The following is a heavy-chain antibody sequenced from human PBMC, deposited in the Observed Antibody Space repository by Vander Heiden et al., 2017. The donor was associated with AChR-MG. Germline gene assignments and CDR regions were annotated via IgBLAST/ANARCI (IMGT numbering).Heavy chain of an antibody. V-gene: IGHV4-39*01. Sequence: QLQLQESGPGLVKPSETLSLTCTVSGGSISSSSYYWGWIRQPPGKGLEWIGSIYDSGSTYYNPSLKSRVTISVDTSKNQFSLKLSSVTAADTAVYYCARHSRRDYDILTGYYYFDYWGQGTLVTVSS. CDR2: IYDSGST. J-gene: IGHJ4*02. D-gene: IGHD3-9*01. CDR3: ARHSRRDYDILTGYYYFDY. CDR1: GGSISSSSYY.